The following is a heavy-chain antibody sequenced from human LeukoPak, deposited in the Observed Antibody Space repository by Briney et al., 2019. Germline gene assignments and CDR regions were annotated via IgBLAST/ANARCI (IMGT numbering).Heavy chain of an antibody. CDR1: GFTFSAYW. Sequence: AGGSLRLSCAASGFTFSAYWMHWVRQAPGKGLVWVSRINTDGSSPTYAASVKGRFTISRDNAKNTLYLQMNSLTAEDTAVYYCAKKLGTPGPWGQGTLVTVSS. D-gene: IGHD4-23*01. J-gene: IGHJ5*02. CDR3: AKKLGTPGP. V-gene: IGHV3-74*01. CDR2: INTDGSSP.